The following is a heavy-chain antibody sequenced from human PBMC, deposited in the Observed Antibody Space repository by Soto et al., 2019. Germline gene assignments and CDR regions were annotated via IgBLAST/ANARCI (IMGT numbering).Heavy chain of an antibody. CDR3: ARDPASSGKIHYDYGMDV. Sequence: QVQLEESGGGLVKPGGSLRLSCAASGFNFRDYYFNWIRRAPGKGLEWVSYISGSGSIIYYADSVKGRFTISRDNAKNSVSLQMHSLRDEATVVYYCARDPASSGKIHYDYGMDVWGQGTTFTVS. CDR1: GFNFRDYY. V-gene: IGHV3-11*01. J-gene: IGHJ6*02. CDR2: ISGSGSII. D-gene: IGHD6-19*01.